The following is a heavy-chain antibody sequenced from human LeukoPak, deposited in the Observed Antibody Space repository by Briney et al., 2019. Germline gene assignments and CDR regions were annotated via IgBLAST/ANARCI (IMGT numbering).Heavy chain of an antibody. CDR2: IIPIFGTA. CDR3: AQFCGGDCYPPHDAFDI. J-gene: IGHJ3*02. Sequence: SVKVSCKASGGTFSSYAISWVRQAPGQGLEWMGGIIPIFGTANYAQKFQGRVTITTDESTSTAYMELSSLRSEDTAVYYCAQFCGGDCYPPHDAFDIWGQGTMVTDSS. V-gene: IGHV1-69*05. CDR1: GGTFSSYA. D-gene: IGHD2-21*02.